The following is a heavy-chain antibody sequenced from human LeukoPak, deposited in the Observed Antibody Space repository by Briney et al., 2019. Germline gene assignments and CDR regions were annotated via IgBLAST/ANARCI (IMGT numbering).Heavy chain of an antibody. CDR3: ARGLSYSSSWGDAFDI. Sequence: SETLSLTCTVSGGSISSYYWSWIRQPPGKGLEWIGYIYYSGSTNYNPSLKSRVTMSVDTSKNQFSLKLSSVTAADTAVYYCARGLSYSSSWGDAFDIWGQGTMVTVSS. J-gene: IGHJ3*02. V-gene: IGHV4-59*12. D-gene: IGHD6-13*01. CDR1: GGSISSYY. CDR2: IYYSGST.